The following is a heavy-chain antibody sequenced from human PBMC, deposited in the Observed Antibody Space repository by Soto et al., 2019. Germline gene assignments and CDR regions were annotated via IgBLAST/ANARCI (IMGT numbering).Heavy chain of an antibody. J-gene: IGHJ5*02. CDR3: ARGVGSGTYYNQYNWFDP. D-gene: IGHD3-10*01. Sequence: ASVKVAGTASGYNFTSYGISWVRQAPGQGLEWMGWISAYNGNTNHAQKLQGRVTMTTDTSTSTAYMELRSLRSDDTAVYYCARGVGSGTYYNQYNWFDPWGQGTLVTVST. V-gene: IGHV1-18*01. CDR1: GYNFTSYG. CDR2: ISAYNGNT.